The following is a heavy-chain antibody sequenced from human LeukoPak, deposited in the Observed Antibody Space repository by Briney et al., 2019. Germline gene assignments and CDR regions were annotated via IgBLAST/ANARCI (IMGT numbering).Heavy chain of an antibody. Sequence: GGSLSLSCAASGFTFSSYWMHWVRKAPGRGRVWFSRINSDGSSTSYADSVKGRFTISRDNAKNTLYLQMNSLRAEDTAVYYCARGRSSGWSFDYWGQGTLVTVSS. D-gene: IGHD6-19*01. V-gene: IGHV3-74*01. CDR1: GFTFSSYW. CDR2: INSDGSST. J-gene: IGHJ4*02. CDR3: ARGRSSGWSFDY.